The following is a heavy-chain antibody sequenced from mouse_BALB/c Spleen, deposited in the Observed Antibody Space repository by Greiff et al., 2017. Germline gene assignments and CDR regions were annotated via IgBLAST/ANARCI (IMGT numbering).Heavy chain of an antibody. CDR1: GFNIKDYY. V-gene: IGHV14-1*02. J-gene: IGHJ4*01. Sequence: EVQLQQSGAELVRSGASVKLSCTASGFNIKDYYMHWVKQRPEQGLEWIGWIDPENGNTIYDPKFQGKASITADTSSNTAYLQLSSLTSEDTAVYYCARTGYAMDYWGQGTSVTVSS. CDR3: ARTGYAMDY. CDR2: IDPENGNT.